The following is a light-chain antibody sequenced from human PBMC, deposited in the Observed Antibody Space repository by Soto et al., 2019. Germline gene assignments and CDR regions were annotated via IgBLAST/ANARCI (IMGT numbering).Light chain of an antibody. Sequence: DIQMAQSPSALFASIGDRVSVTCRASQPIFTSLAWYQQKPGKAPKLLIYDASVLQTGVPSRFSGFSSGTDFTLTISGLQPDDFATYFCQQYNSYSEAFGQGTKVELK. J-gene: IGKJ1*01. V-gene: IGKV1-5*01. CDR1: QPIFTS. CDR3: QQYNSYSEA. CDR2: DAS.